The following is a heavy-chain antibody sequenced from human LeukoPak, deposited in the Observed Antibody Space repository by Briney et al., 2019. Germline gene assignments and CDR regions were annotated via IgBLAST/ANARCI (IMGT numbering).Heavy chain of an antibody. CDR3: ARHSRARVSDY. CDR1: GYSISSGYY. CDR2: INHSGST. Sequence: SETLSLTCTVSGYSISSGYYWSWIRQPPGKGLEWIGEINHSGSTNYNPSLKSRVTISVDTSKNQFSLKLSSVTAADTAVYYCARHSRARVSDYWGQGTLVTVSS. V-gene: IGHV4-38-2*02. D-gene: IGHD6-13*01. J-gene: IGHJ4*02.